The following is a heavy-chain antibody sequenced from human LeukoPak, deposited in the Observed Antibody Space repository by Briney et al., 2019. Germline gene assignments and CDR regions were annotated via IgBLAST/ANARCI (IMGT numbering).Heavy chain of an antibody. Sequence: PGGSLRLSCAASGFTFSDYTMNWVRQAPGKGLEWVSSISSSTSMYYADSVKGRFTISRDNAKNSLYLQMNSLRAEDTAMYYCARDFAVMAYWGQGTLVTVSS. J-gene: IGHJ4*02. CDR1: GFTFSDYT. CDR2: ISSSTSM. V-gene: IGHV3-69-1*01. CDR3: ARDFAVMAY. D-gene: IGHD2-21*01.